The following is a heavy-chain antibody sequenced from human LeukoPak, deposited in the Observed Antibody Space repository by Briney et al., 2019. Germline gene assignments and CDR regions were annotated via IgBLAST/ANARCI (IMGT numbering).Heavy chain of an antibody. CDR1: GFTFSSYS. J-gene: IGHJ4*02. CDR3: LVTTRSRGFDY. CDR2: ISSSSSSI. V-gene: IGHV3-21*01. D-gene: IGHD1/OR15-1a*01. Sequence: GGSLRLSCAASGFTFSSYSMNWVRQAPGKGLEWVSSISSSSSSIYYADSVKGRFTISRDNAKNSLYLQMNSLRAEDTAVYYCLVTTRSRGFDYWGQGTLVTVSS.